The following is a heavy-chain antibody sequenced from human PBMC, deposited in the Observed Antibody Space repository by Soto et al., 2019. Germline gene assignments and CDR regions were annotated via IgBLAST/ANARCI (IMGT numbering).Heavy chain of an antibody. V-gene: IGHV1-18*01. Sequence: ASVKVSCKASGYTFTSCGISWVRQAPGQGLEWMGWISAYNGNTNYAQKLQGRVTMTTDTSTSTAYMELSSLRSEDTAVYSCARERSRYDRSGYYRPDYWGQGTLVTVSS. CDR1: GYTFTSCG. CDR2: ISAYNGNT. CDR3: ARERSRYDRSGYYRPDY. J-gene: IGHJ4*02. D-gene: IGHD3-22*01.